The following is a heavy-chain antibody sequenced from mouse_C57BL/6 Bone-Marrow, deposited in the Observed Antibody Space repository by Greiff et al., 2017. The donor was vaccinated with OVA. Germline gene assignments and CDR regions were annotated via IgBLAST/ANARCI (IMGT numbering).Heavy chain of an antibody. Sequence: EVKLQQSGPELVKPGASVKISCKASGYTFTDYYMNWVKQSHGKSLEWIGDINPNNGGTSYNQKFKGKATLTVDKSSSTAYMELRSLTSEDSAVYYCARREAQAKKTWFAYWGQGTLVTVSA. CDR3: ARREAQAKKTWFAY. D-gene: IGHD3-2*02. J-gene: IGHJ3*01. CDR2: INPNNGGT. CDR1: GYTFTDYY. V-gene: IGHV1-26*01.